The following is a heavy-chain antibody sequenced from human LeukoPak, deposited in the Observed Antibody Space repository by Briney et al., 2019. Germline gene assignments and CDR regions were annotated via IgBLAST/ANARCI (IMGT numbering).Heavy chain of an antibody. Sequence: PGGSLRLSCAASGFTFSSYTMNWVRQAPGKGLERVSSIRSSSSYIYYADSVKGRFTISRDNAKNSLYLQMDSLGPEDTAVYYCARDPYSGNYGNDYYYYMDVWGKGTTVTISS. J-gene: IGHJ6*03. CDR2: IRSSSSYI. CDR3: ARDPYSGNYGNDYYYYMDV. V-gene: IGHV3-21*01. D-gene: IGHD1-26*01. CDR1: GFTFSSYT.